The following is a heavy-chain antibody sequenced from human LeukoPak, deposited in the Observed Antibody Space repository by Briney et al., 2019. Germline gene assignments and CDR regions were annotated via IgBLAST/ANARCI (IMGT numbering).Heavy chain of an antibody. CDR3: ARGPRGLDY. V-gene: IGHV4-34*01. CDR1: GGSFTGYY. D-gene: IGHD3-10*01. J-gene: IGHJ4*02. Sequence: ETLSLTCAVYGGSFTGYYWSWIRQPPGKGLGWIGEINHSGRTENNPSLMRRVTISVDTSKNQFSLKLSSVTAADTAVYYCARGPRGLDYWGQGTLVTVSS. CDR2: INHSGRT.